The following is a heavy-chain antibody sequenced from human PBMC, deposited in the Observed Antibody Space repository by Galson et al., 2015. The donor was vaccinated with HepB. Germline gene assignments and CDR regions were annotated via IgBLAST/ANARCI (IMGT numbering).Heavy chain of an antibody. D-gene: IGHD3-10*01. CDR3: AREMVRELGVDY. J-gene: IGHJ4*02. CDR2: IRYDGSNK. V-gene: IGHV3-30*02. CDR1: GFTFSSYG. Sequence: LRLSCAASGFTFSSYGMHWVRQAPGKGLEWVAFIRYDGSNKYYADSVKGRFTISRDNAKNSLYLQMNSLRAEDTAVYYCAREMVRELGVDYWGQGTLVTVSS.